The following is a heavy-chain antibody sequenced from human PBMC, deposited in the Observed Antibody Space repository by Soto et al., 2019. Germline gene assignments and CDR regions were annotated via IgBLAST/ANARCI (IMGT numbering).Heavy chain of an antibody. CDR3: AKAPIGYCSGGSCYSDY. CDR1: GFTFSSYA. J-gene: IGHJ4*02. CDR2: ISGSGGST. Sequence: GGSLRLSCAASGFTFSSYAMSWVRQAPGKGLEWVSAISGSGGSTYYADSVKGRFTISRDNSKNTLYLQMNSLRAEDTAVYYCAKAPIGYCSGGSCYSDYWGQGTLVTVSS. V-gene: IGHV3-23*01. D-gene: IGHD2-15*01.